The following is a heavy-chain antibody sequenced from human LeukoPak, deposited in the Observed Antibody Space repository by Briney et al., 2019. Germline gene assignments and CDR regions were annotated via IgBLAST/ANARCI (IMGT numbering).Heavy chain of an antibody. D-gene: IGHD3-22*01. Sequence: ASVKVSCKVSGYTLTELSMHWVRQAPGKGLEWMGGFDPDDGETIYAQKFQGRVTMTEDTSTDTAYMELSSLRSEDTAVYYCATFPYYYDSSGTGVNWFDPWGQGTLVTVSS. CDR3: ATFPYYYDSSGTGVNWFDP. CDR1: GYTLTELS. CDR2: FDPDDGET. J-gene: IGHJ5*02. V-gene: IGHV1-24*01.